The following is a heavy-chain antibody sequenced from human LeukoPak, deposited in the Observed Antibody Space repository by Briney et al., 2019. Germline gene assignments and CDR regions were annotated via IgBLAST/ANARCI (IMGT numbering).Heavy chain of an antibody. CDR3: AHRGYYGSGSILEH. CDR1: GFSLSTSGVG. J-gene: IGHJ4*02. D-gene: IGHD3-10*01. CDR2: IYWDDDK. Sequence: SGPTLVKPTQTLTLTCTSSGFSLSTSGVGVGWIRQPPGRALEWLALIYWDDDKRYSPSLKSRLTITKDTSKNQVVLTMTNMDPVDTATYYCAHRGYYGSGSILEHWGQGTLVTVSS. V-gene: IGHV2-5*02.